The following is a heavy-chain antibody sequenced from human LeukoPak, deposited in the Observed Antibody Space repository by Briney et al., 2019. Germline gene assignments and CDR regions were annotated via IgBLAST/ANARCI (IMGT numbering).Heavy chain of an antibody. J-gene: IGHJ4*02. D-gene: IGHD3-16*01. V-gene: IGHV3-74*01. CDR2: INSDGSST. Sequence: GGSLRLSCAASGFIFSNYWMLWVRQAPGKGLVWVSRINSDGSSTSYADSVKGRFTISRDNAKNTLYLQMNSLRAEDTAVYYCARVRGGYYSDYWGQGTLVILS. CDR3: ARVRGGYYSDY. CDR1: GFIFSNYW.